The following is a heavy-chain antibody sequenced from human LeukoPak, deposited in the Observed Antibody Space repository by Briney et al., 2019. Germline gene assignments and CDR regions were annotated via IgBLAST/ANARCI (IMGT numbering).Heavy chain of an antibody. J-gene: IGHJ4*02. CDR2: IKTDGSET. D-gene: IGHD6-19*01. CDR3: VKNDGWFHLAQ. V-gene: IGHV3-7*03. CDR1: GFYFRDHW. Sequence: GGSLRLSCAASGFYFRDHWMDWVRQAPGKGLEWVGHIKTDGSETYYLDSLKGRISISRDNTNNALYLQMNSLRVEDTAVYYCVKNDGWFHLAQWGQGTLVTVSS.